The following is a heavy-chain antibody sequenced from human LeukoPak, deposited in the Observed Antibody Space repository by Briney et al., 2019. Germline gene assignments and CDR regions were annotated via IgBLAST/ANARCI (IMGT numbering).Heavy chain of an antibody. Sequence: ASVKVSCKASGYTFTGYYMHWVRQAPGQGLEWMGWINPNSGGTNYAQKLQGRVTMTTDTSTSTAYMELRSLRSDDTAVYYCARAKAVAGTTGPSDYWGQGTLVTVSS. CDR2: INPNSGGT. V-gene: IGHV1-2*02. CDR1: GYTFTGYY. CDR3: ARAKAVAGTTGPSDY. D-gene: IGHD6-19*01. J-gene: IGHJ4*02.